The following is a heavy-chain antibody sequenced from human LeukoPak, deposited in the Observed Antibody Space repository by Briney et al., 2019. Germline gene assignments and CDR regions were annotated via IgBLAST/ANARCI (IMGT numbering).Heavy chain of an antibody. CDR2: IYTSGST. J-gene: IGHJ5*02. Sequence: PSETLSLTCTVSGGSISSYYWSWVRQPAGEGGGWVGRIYTSGSTNYNPSLKRGVTISVDTCKNKFSLKLRSVTAADTAVYYCARSNRRRGWFDLWGQGTLVTVSS. D-gene: IGHD3-16*02. CDR1: GGSISSYY. V-gene: IGHV4-4*07. CDR3: ARSNRRRGWFDL.